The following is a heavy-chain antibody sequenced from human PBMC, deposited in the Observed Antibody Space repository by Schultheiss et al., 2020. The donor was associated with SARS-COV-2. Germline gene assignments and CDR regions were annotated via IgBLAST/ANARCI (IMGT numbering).Heavy chain of an antibody. D-gene: IGHD2-15*01. Sequence: GGSLRLSCAASGFTFSSHGMNWVRQAPGKGLEWVSYISRTSSSMNYADSVKGRFTISRDNAKNSLYLQMNSLRDDDTAVYYCARRYCSGGGSCHLDYWGQGTLVTVAS. CDR3: ARRYCSGGGSCHLDY. J-gene: IGHJ4*02. CDR1: GFTFSSHG. CDR2: ISRTSSSM. V-gene: IGHV3-48*02.